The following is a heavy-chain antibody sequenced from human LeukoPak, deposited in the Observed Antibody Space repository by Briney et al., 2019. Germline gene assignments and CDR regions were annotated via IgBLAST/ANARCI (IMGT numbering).Heavy chain of an antibody. Sequence: GGSLRLSCAASGFIFSNYAMSWVRQAPGKGLEWVSAIDNSGAYTWYADSVKGRFTISKDSSSTILYLQMNSLRAKDAAVYFCAKGSAAGRPYYFDYWGQGTLVTVSS. D-gene: IGHD6-25*01. CDR3: AKGSAAGRPYYFDY. CDR1: GFIFSNYA. V-gene: IGHV3-23*01. J-gene: IGHJ4*02. CDR2: IDNSGAYT.